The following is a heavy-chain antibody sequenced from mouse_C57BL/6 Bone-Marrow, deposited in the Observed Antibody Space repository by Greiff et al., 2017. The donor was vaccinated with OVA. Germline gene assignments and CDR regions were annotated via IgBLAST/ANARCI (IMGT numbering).Heavy chain of an antibody. V-gene: IGHV1-7*01. CDR1: GYTFPSYW. CDR3: APLFITRGY. Sequence: QVQLKQSGAELAKPGASVKLSCKASGYTFPSYWMHWVKQRPGQGLEWIGYINPSSGYTKSNQKFKDKATLTADKSSSTAYMQLSSLTYEDSAVYYCAPLFITRGYWGQGTTLTVSS. CDR2: INPSSGYT. D-gene: IGHD1-1*01. J-gene: IGHJ2*01.